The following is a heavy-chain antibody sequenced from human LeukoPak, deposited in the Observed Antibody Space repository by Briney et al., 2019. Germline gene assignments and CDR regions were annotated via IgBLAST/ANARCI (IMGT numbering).Heavy chain of an antibody. CDR3: VRVMGIVVVSYFDY. CDR1: GGSFNNYY. Sequence: PSETLSLTCAVYGGSFNNYYWGWIRQPPGKGLEWIGSIYYSGSTYYNPSLKSRVTISVDTSKNQFSLKLSSVTAADTAVYYCVRVMGIVVVSYFDYWGQGTLVTVSS. D-gene: IGHD3-22*01. J-gene: IGHJ4*02. V-gene: IGHV4-39*07. CDR2: IYYSGST.